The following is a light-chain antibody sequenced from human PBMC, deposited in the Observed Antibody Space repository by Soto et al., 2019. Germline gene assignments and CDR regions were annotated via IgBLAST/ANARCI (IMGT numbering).Light chain of an antibody. V-gene: IGKV3-15*01. CDR3: QQYNNWPQT. CDR2: GAS. J-gene: IGKJ1*01. CDR1: QSFSSTY. Sequence: EIVLTQSPGTLSLSPGERATLSCRASQSFSSTYLAWYQQKPGQAPRLLIYGASKRAIGLPARFSGSGSGTEFTLTITSLQSEDFAVYYCQQYNNWPQTFGQGTKVDIK.